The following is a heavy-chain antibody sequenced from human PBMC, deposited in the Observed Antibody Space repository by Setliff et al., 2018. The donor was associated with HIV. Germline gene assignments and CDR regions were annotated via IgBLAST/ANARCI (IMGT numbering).Heavy chain of an antibody. Sequence: SETLSLTCAVYGGSFSGYYWSWIRQPAGKGLEWIGRIYTSGSTNYNPSLKSRVTMSVDTSKNQVSLKLSSVTAADTAVYYCARVSITYWYSIPRDYYYYMDVWGEGTTVTVSS. J-gene: IGHJ6*03. CDR3: ARVSITYWYSIPRDYYYYMDV. D-gene: IGHD2-8*02. CDR2: IYTSGST. V-gene: IGHV4-59*10. CDR1: GGSFSGYY.